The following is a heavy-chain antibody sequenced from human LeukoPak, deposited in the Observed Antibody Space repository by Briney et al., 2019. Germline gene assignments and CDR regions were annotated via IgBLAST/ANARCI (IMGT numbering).Heavy chain of an antibody. V-gene: IGHV3-30-3*01. CDR3: ARHGSSGGASDYYYYGMDV. J-gene: IGHJ6*02. Sequence: PGGSLRLSCAASGFTFSYNAMHWVRQAPGKGLEWVAAISYDGSNKYYANSVKGRFTISRDNSQNTLFLQMNSLTIKDSAVYYCARHGSSGGASDYYYYGMDVWGQGTTVTVSS. CDR1: GFTFSYNA. CDR2: ISYDGSNK. D-gene: IGHD2-15*01.